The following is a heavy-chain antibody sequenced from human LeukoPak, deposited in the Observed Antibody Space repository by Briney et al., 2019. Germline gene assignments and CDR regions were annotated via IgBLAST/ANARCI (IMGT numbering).Heavy chain of an antibody. J-gene: IGHJ4*02. V-gene: IGHV3-23*01. CDR2: ISGSGGST. CDR3: AKGRYSSGWYHPDYFDY. D-gene: IGHD6-19*01. Sequence: GGSLRLSCAASGFTFSSYAMSWVRQAPGKGLEWVSAISGSGGSTYYADSVKGRFTISRDNSKNTLYLQMNSLRAEDTAVYYCAKGRYSSGWYHPDYFDYWGQGTLVTVSS. CDR1: GFTFSSYA.